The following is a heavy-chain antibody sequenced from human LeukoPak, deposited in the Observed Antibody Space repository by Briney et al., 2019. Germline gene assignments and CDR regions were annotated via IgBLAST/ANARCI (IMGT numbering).Heavy chain of an antibody. J-gene: IGHJ4*02. Sequence: ASVKVSCKASGGTFSSYAISWVRQAPGQGLEWMGRIIPIFGTANYAQKFQGRVTITTDESTSTAYMELSSLRSEDTAVYYCARDAGTTRGYSGYEARLYYFDYWGQGTLVTVSS. D-gene: IGHD5-12*01. V-gene: IGHV1-69*05. CDR1: GGTFSSYA. CDR3: ARDAGTTRGYSGYEARLYYFDY. CDR2: IIPIFGTA.